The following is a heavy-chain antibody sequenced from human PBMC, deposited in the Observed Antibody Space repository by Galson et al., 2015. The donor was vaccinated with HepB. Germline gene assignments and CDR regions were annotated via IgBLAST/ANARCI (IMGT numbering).Heavy chain of an antibody. Sequence: SLRLSCAASGFTFSSYSMNWVRQAPGKGLEWVSYISSSSSTIYYADSVKGRFTISRDNAKNSLYLQMNSLRDEDTAVYYCARDHVLRSYYEAAPPDAFDIWGQGTMVTVSS. CDR3: ARDHVLRSYYEAAPPDAFDI. J-gene: IGHJ3*02. D-gene: IGHD4-11*01. CDR1: GFTFSSYS. V-gene: IGHV3-48*02. CDR2: ISSSSSTI.